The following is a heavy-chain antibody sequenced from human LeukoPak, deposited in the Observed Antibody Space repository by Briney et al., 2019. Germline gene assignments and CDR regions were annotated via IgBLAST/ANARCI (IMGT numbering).Heavy chain of an antibody. CDR2: ISGSGSST. V-gene: IGHV3-23*01. Sequence: PGGSLTLSCAASGFTFSSYAMSWVRQAPGKGLEWVSAISGSGSSTYYAGSVRGRFTTSRDNAKRTVYLQMNSLRVEDTAVYYCAPLAVNIFDYWGQGTLVSVPS. D-gene: IGHD2/OR15-2a*01. CDR3: APLAVNIFDY. CDR1: GFTFSSYA. J-gene: IGHJ4*02.